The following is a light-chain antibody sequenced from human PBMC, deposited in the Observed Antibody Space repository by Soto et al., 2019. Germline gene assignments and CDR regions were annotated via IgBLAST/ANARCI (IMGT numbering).Light chain of an antibody. CDR2: AAS. CDR3: QQSYSTSWT. J-gene: IGKJ1*01. CDR1: QSISSY. Sequence: DIQMNQSPSSLSASVGDRVTITCRASQSISSYLNWYQQKPGTATKLLIYAASSLQSGVPSRFSGSGSGTDFTLTISSLPPEDFATYYWQQSYSTSWTFGQGTKVEIK. V-gene: IGKV1-39*01.